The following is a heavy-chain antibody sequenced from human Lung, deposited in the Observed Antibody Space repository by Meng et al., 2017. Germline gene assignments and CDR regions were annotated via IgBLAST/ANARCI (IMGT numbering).Heavy chain of an antibody. V-gene: IGHV3-15*01. CDR1: GFYFSNAW. CDR3: SWDDRAVSDY. D-gene: IGHD3-9*01. CDR2: IKSNTDGGTA. Sequence: VNLVGFGGDLVKPGGFLRLSCAASGFYFSNAWMSWVRQAPGKGLEWVGRIKSNTDGGTAEYAAPVTGRFTISRDDSKSTLYLQLSGLTTDDTGVYYCSWDDRAVSDYWGQGTLVTVSS. J-gene: IGHJ4*02.